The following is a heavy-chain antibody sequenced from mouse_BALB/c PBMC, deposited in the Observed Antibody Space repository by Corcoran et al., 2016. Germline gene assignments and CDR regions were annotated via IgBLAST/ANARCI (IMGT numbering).Heavy chain of an antibody. D-gene: IGHD4-1*01. V-gene: IGHV1-84*02. CDR1: GYTFTDYY. CDR2: IYPGIGNT. CDR3: ARGGTGFAY. J-gene: IGHJ3*01. Sequence: QIQLQQSGPELVKPGASVKISCKASGYTFTDYYINWVKQKPGRGLEWIGWIYPGIGNTKYNEKFKGKATVTVDTSSSTAYMQLSSLKAEITAVYFCARGGTGFAYGGQGTLVTFSA.